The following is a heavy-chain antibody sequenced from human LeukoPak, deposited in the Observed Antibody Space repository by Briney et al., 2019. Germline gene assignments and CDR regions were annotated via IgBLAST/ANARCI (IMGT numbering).Heavy chain of an antibody. CDR3: ARDPNSYGSGSYYFDY. Sequence: SETLSLTCTVSGGSIGSQNYYWSWIRQPAGKGLEWIGRMYTSGGTNYNPSLQSRVTISLDTSKNQFSLRLSSVTAVDTAIYYCARDPNSYGSGSYYFDYWGQGILVTVSS. D-gene: IGHD3-10*01. CDR1: GGSIGSQNYY. CDR2: MYTSGGT. J-gene: IGHJ4*02. V-gene: IGHV4-61*02.